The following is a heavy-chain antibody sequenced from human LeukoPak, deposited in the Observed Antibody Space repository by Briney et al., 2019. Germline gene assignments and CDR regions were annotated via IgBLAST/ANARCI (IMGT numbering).Heavy chain of an antibody. Sequence: GASVKVSCKASGYTFTSYGISWVRQAPGQGLEWMGWISAYNGNTNYAQKFQGRVTITADESTSTAYMELSSLRSEDTAVYYCARAVGDTMIVVDWGQGTLVTVSS. V-gene: IGHV1-18*01. CDR1: GYTFTSYG. D-gene: IGHD3-22*01. J-gene: IGHJ4*02. CDR3: ARAVGDTMIVVD. CDR2: ISAYNGNT.